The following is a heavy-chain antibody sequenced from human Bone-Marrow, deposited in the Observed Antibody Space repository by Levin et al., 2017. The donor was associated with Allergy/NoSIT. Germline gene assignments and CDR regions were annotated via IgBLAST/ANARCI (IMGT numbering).Heavy chain of an antibody. V-gene: IGHV5-51*01. Sequence: RGESLKISCKGSGYSFTSYWIGWVRQMPGKGLEWVGIIYPGDSDSRYSPSFQGQVTISVDKSINTAYLQWSSLKASDTAMYYCARGPDAFDVWGQGTMVTVSS. CDR3: ARGPDAFDV. CDR2: IYPGDSDS. CDR1: GYSFTSYW. J-gene: IGHJ3*01.